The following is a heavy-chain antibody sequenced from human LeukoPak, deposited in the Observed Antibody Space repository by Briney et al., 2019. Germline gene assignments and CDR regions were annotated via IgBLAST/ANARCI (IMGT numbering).Heavy chain of an antibody. Sequence: TGGSLRLSCAASGFTFSSYSMNWVRQAPGKGLEWVSSISSSSSYIYYADSVKGRFTISRDNAKNSLYLQMNSLRAEDTAVYYCARDLRGSGSYHYYYYGMDVWGQGTTVTVSS. J-gene: IGHJ6*02. CDR3: ARDLRGSGSYHYYYYGMDV. CDR1: GFTFSSYS. CDR2: ISSSSSYI. D-gene: IGHD3-10*01. V-gene: IGHV3-21*01.